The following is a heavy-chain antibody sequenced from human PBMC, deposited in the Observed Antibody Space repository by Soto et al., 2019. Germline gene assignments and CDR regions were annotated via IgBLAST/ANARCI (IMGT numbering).Heavy chain of an antibody. V-gene: IGHV4-34*12. D-gene: IGHD1-7*01. CDR1: GGSFSDAF. Sequence: QVHLQQWGAGLLKPSGTLSLTCAVSGGSFSDAFWSWVRQSPGRGLEWIGEVFHTGNTNYNPSLKSRVTLSVDTAKNQLSLRLTSVTAADSAVYYCARAPRELLAEGPLFLYYYYGLDVWGQGTTVTVSS. CDR2: VFHTGNT. CDR3: ARAPRELLAEGPLFLYYYYGLDV. J-gene: IGHJ6*02.